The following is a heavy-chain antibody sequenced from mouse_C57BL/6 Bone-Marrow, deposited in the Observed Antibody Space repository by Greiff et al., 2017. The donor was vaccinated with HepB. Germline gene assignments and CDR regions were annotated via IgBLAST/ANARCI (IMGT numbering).Heavy chain of an antibody. CDR1: GYTFTDYY. Sequence: EVKLQQSGPELVKPGASVKISCKASGYTFTDYYMNWVKQSHGKSLEWIGDINPNNGGTSYNQKFKGKATLTVDKSASTAYMELRSLTSEDSAVYYCAREITTLFDYWGQGTTLTVSS. CDR2: INPNNGGT. V-gene: IGHV1-26*01. D-gene: IGHD2-4*01. J-gene: IGHJ2*01. CDR3: AREITTLFDY.